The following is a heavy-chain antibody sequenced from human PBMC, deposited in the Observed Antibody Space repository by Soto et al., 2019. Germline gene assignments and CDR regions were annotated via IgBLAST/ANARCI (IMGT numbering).Heavy chain of an antibody. Sequence: SGPTLVNPTQALTLTCSFSGFSLSTSGVGVGWIRQSPGKALEWLALIYWSGDEHYRPSLKSRLSIIKDTSKNHVVLIMTDMDPVDTATYYCARVLTTLPVFAFDIWGQGTMVTVSS. CDR2: IYWSGDE. CDR3: ARVLTTLPVFAFDI. D-gene: IGHD1-1*01. V-gene: IGHV2-5*01. CDR1: GFSLSTSGVG. J-gene: IGHJ3*02.